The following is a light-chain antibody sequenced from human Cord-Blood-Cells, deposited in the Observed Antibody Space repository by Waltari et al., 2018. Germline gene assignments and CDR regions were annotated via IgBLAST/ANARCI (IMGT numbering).Light chain of an antibody. Sequence: SYELTQPPSVSVSPGQTARITCSGDALPKQYAYWYQQKQGQAPVLVIYKDSERPSGIPERVSGSSSGTTVTLTISGVQAEDEADYYCQSADSSGTYVVFGGGTKLTVL. CDR1: ALPKQY. CDR3: QSADSSGTYVV. V-gene: IGLV3-25*02. J-gene: IGLJ2*01. CDR2: KDS.